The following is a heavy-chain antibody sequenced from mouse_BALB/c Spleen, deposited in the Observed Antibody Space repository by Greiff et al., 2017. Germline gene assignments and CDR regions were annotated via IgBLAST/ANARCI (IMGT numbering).Heavy chain of an antibody. V-gene: IGHV5-6*01. CDR2: ISSGGSYT. CDR3: ASPPISY. D-gene: IGHD6-5*01. CDR1: GFTFSSYG. J-gene: IGHJ3*01. Sequence: VQLKESGGDLVKPGGSLKLSCAASGFTFSSYGMSWVRQTPDKRLEWVATISSGGSYTYYPDSVKGRFTISRDNAKNTLYLQMSSLKSEDTAMYYCASPPISYWGQGTLVTVSA.